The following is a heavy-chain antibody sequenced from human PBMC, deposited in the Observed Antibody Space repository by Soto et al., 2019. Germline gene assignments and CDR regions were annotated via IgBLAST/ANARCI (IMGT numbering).Heavy chain of an antibody. CDR1: GCTFTSYN. CDR3: ARARAYGDSEVNEFDP. D-gene: IGHD4-17*01. V-gene: IGHV3-21*01. Sequence: EVQLVESGGGLVKPGGSLRLSCAASGCTFTSYNMNWVRQAPGKGLEWVSSISSSSRYIYYGDSVKGRFTISRDNAKNSLYLQMNSRRVEDTALYYCARARAYGDSEVNEFDPCGQGTLVIGSS. J-gene: IGHJ5*02. CDR2: ISSSSRYI.